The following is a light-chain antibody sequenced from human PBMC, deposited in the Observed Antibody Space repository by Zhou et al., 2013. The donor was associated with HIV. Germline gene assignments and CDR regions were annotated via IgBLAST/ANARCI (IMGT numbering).Light chain of an antibody. V-gene: IGKV3-20*01. Sequence: EIVMTQSPATLSVSPGERATLSCRASQSVTSNLAWYQQKPGQAPRLLIHDTSTRATGIPDRFSGSGTGSGTDFTLTISRLEPEDVAVYYCQQHGSSPFTFGGGTKVEIK. CDR2: DTS. CDR1: QSVTSN. J-gene: IGKJ4*01. CDR3: QQHGSSPFT.